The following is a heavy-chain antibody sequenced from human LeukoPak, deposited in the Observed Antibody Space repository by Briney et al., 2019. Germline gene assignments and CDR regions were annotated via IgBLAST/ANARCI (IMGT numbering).Heavy chain of an antibody. Sequence: GGSLRLSCAASGFTFSSYWMSWVRQAPGKGLEWVANIKQDGSEKYYVDSVKGRFTISRDNAKNSLYLQMNSLRAEDTAVYYCARDRTHSSGYYYSDYWGQGTLVTVSS. CDR3: ARDRTHSSGYYYSDY. J-gene: IGHJ4*02. CDR1: GFTFSSYW. D-gene: IGHD3-22*01. V-gene: IGHV3-7*01. CDR2: IKQDGSEK.